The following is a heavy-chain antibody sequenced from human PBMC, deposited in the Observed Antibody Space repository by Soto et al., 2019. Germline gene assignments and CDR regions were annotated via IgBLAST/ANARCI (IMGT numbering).Heavy chain of an antibody. CDR1: GFTFSSYG. Sequence: PGGSLRLSCAASGFTFSSYGMHWVRQAPGKGLEWVAVISYDGSNKYYADSVKGRFTISRDNSKNTLYLQMNSLRAEDTAVYYCAKDFRLMVRGVIVHYYGMDVWGQGTTVTVSS. D-gene: IGHD3-10*01. CDR2: ISYDGSNK. V-gene: IGHV3-30*18. J-gene: IGHJ6*02. CDR3: AKDFRLMVRGVIVHYYGMDV.